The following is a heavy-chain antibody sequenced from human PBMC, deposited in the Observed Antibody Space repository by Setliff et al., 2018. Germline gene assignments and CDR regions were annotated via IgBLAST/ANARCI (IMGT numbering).Heavy chain of an antibody. CDR2: IWDDGGNK. Sequence: GSLRLSCAASGFTFSTYRMHWVRQAPGKGLEWVAVIWDDGGNKYHADSVKGRFTFSRDNSKNTLYLQMNSLRPEDTAVYYCARTCSGSGCYAGLESWGQGTPVTVS. D-gene: IGHD2-15*01. J-gene: IGHJ4*02. V-gene: IGHV3-33*08. CDR1: GFTFSTYR. CDR3: ARTCSGSGCYAGLES.